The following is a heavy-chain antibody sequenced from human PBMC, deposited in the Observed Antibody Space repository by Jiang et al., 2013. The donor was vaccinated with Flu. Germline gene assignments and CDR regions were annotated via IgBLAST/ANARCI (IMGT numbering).Heavy chain of an antibody. D-gene: IGHD3-10*01. J-gene: IGHJ1*01. CDR3: ARAVTYDVSESYYYGEYFQH. CDR1: GYTFTNYG. CDR2: ISGYNGNT. Sequence: EVKKPGASVKVSCKASGYTFTNYGISWVRQAPGQGLEWMGWISGYNGNTDYAPDLQDRVTMTTDTSTSTAYIELRSLRTDDSAVYYCARAVTYDVSESYYYGEYFQHWGQGTLVTVSS. V-gene: IGHV1-18*01.